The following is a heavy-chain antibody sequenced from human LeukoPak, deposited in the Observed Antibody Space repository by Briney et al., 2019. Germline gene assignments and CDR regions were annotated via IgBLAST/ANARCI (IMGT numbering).Heavy chain of an antibody. CDR3: AKDSAAYYYYYMDV. J-gene: IGHJ6*03. D-gene: IGHD6-13*01. CDR1: GFTFSSYA. Sequence: GGSLRLSCAASGFTFSSYAMSWVRQAPGKGLEWVSAISGSGGSTYYADSVKGRFTISRDNSKNTLYLQMNSLRAEDTAVYYCAKDSAAYYYYYMDVWGKGTTVTVSS. CDR2: ISGSGGST. V-gene: IGHV3-23*01.